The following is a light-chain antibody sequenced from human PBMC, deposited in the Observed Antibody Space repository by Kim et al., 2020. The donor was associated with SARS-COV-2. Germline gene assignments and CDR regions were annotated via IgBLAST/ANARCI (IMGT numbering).Light chain of an antibody. Sequence: SASVGDRVPITCRASQSISSRLAWYQQKPGKAPNLLIYDASSLESGVPSRFSGSGSGTEFTLSISSLQPDDFATYYCQQYNSYTYTFGQGTKLEI. J-gene: IGKJ2*01. CDR2: DAS. V-gene: IGKV1-5*01. CDR1: QSISSR. CDR3: QQYNSYTYT.